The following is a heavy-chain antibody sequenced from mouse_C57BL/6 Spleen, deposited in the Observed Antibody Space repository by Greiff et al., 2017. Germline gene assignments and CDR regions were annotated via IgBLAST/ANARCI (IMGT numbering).Heavy chain of an antibody. D-gene: IGHD2-1*01. J-gene: IGHJ4*01. CDR3: ARCNSFYAMDY. V-gene: IGHV1-7*01. CDR1: GYTFTSYW. CDR2: INPSSGYT. Sequence: VMLVESGAELAKPGASVTLSCKASGYTFTSYWMHWVKQRPGQGLEWIGYINPSSGYTKYNQKFKDKATLTADKSSSTAYMQLSSLTYEDSAVYYGARCNSFYAMDYWGQGTSVTVSS.